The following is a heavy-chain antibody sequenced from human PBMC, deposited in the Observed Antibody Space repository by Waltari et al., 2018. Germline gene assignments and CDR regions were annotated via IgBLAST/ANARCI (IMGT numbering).Heavy chain of an antibody. CDR1: GGSFSGYY. CDR3: ARGQGYSSGWYYFDY. V-gene: IGHV4-34*01. D-gene: IGHD6-19*01. J-gene: IGHJ4*02. Sequence: QVQLQQWGAGLLKPSETLSLTCAVYGGSFSGYYWSWIRQPPGKGLEWIGEINHSVSTNYNPALKSRVTISVDTSKNQFSLKLSSVTAADTAVYYCARGQGYSSGWYYFDYWGQGTLVTVSS. CDR2: INHSVST.